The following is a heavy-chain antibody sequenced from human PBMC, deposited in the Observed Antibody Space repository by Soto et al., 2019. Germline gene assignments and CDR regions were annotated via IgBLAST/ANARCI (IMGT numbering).Heavy chain of an antibody. J-gene: IGHJ6*02. D-gene: IGHD2-2*01. CDR3: ARSQDTVVVPAATYYGMDV. CDR1: GYTFTSYY. Sequence: ASVKVSCKASGYTFTSYYMHWVRQAPGQGLEWMGIINPSGGSTSYAQKFQGRVTMTRDTSTSTVYMELSSLRSEDTAVYYCARSQDTVVVPAATYYGMDVWGQGTTVTVSS. V-gene: IGHV1-46*01. CDR2: INPSGGST.